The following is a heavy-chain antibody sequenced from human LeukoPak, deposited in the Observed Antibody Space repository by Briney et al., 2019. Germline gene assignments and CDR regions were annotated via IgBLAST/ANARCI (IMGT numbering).Heavy chain of an antibody. D-gene: IGHD4-23*01. CDR2: LNWNGAST. CDR3: AKDKSVVTTYYFDY. J-gene: IGHJ4*02. Sequence: GGSLRLSCAASGFTFDDYGLSWVRQVPGKGLEWVSGLNWNGASTGYADSVKGRFTISRDNSKNTLYLQMNSLRAEDTAVYYCAKDKSVVTTYYFDYWGQGTLVTVSS. V-gene: IGHV3-20*04. CDR1: GFTFDDYG.